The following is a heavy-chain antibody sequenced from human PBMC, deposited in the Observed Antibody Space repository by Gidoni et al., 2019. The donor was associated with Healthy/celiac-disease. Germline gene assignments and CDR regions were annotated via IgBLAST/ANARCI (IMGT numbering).Heavy chain of an antibody. J-gene: IGHJ3*02. CDR2: IWYDGSNK. CDR1: GFTLSSYG. V-gene: IGHV3-33*08. CDR3: ASSTGPMPRGAFDI. Sequence: QVQLVEYGGGVVQPGRSLRLSCAASGFTLSSYGMHWVRQAPGKGLAWVAVIWYDGSNKCYADSVKCRFTISRDNSKNTLYLQMNSLRAEDTAVYYCASSTGPMPRGAFDIWGQGTMVTVSS. D-gene: IGHD2-2*01.